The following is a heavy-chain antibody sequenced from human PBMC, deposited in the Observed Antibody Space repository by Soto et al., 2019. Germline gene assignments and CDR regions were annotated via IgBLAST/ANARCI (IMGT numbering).Heavy chain of an antibody. CDR2: ISDSGTTI. V-gene: IGHV3-11*01. Sequence: QVQLVESGGDLVKPGGSLRLSCAASGFTFSDYYMTWIRQAPGKGLEWLSYISDSGTTIYYADSVMGRFTISRDNARNSLYLQMNSPIIEDTAMYYCATRHYGGNIDSWGQGTLVTVS. CDR3: ATRHYGGNIDS. CDR1: GFTFSDYY. D-gene: IGHD2-15*01. J-gene: IGHJ4*02.